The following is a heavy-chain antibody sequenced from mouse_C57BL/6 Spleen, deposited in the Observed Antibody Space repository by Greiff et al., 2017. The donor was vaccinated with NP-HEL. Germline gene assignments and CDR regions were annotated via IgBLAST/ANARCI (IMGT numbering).Heavy chain of an antibody. D-gene: IGHD1-1*01. CDR3: ARYGSSWYFDY. CDR2: IDPSDSET. V-gene: IGHV1-52*01. Sequence: QVQLQQSGAELVRPGSSVKLSCKASGYTFTSYWMHWVKQRPIQGLEWIGNIDPSDSETHYNQKFKDKATLTVDKSSSTAYMQLSSLTSEDSAVYYCARYGSSWYFDYWGQGTTLTVSS. J-gene: IGHJ2*01. CDR1: GYTFTSYW.